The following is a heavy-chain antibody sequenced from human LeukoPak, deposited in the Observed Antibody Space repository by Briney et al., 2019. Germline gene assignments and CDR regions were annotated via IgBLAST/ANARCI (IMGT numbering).Heavy chain of an antibody. J-gene: IGHJ4*02. D-gene: IGHD3-10*01. CDR3: ASSRGYYGSSYYFDY. V-gene: IGHV4-34*01. CDR1: GGSFSGYY. Sequence: PSETLSLTCAVYGGSFSGYYWSWIRQPPGKGLEWIGEINHSGSTNYNPSLKSRVTISVDTSKNQFSLKLSSVTAADTAVYYCASSRGYYGSSYYFDYWGQGTLVTVSS. CDR2: INHSGST.